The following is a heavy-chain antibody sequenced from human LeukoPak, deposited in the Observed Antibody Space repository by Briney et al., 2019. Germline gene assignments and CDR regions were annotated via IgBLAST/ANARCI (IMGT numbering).Heavy chain of an antibody. V-gene: IGHV4-59*01. CDR1: GGSIRGYY. CDR2: IYSSGST. Sequence: SETLSLTCNVSGGSIRGYYWSWIRQPPGEGLEWIGYIYSSGSTNYNPSLKSRVTMSVDTSKNQFSLKVSSVTAADTAVYFYYMDVWGKGTTVTISS. J-gene: IGHJ6*03. CDR3: YMDV.